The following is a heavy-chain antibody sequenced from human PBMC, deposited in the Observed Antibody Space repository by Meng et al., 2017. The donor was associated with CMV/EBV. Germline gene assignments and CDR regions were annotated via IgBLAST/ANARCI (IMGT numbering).Heavy chain of an antibody. D-gene: IGHD2-15*01. CDR3: ARGRLGYCSGGSCYTGRFSYFDY. V-gene: IGHV4-34*01. CDR1: GGSFSGYY. J-gene: IGHJ4*02. Sequence: GSLRLSCAVYGGSFSGYYWSWIRQPPGKGLEWIGEINHSGSTNYNPSLKSRVTISVDTSKNQFSLKLSSVTAADTAVYYCARGRLGYCSGGSCYTGRFSYFDYWGQGTLVTVSS. CDR2: INHSGST.